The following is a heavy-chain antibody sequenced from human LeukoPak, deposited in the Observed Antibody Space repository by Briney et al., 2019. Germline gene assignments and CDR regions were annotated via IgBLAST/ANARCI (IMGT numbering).Heavy chain of an antibody. V-gene: IGHV1-69*13. Sequence: SVKVSCKASGYTFTSYGISWVRQAPGQGLEWMGGIIPIFGTANYAQKFQGRVTITADESTSTAYMELSSLRSEDTAVYYCARDRYGDYDYWGQGTLVTVSS. CDR1: GYTFTSYG. CDR2: IIPIFGTA. D-gene: IGHD4-17*01. CDR3: ARDRYGDYDY. J-gene: IGHJ4*02.